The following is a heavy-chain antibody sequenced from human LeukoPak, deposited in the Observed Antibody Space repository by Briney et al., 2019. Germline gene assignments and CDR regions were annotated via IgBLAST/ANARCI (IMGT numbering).Heavy chain of an antibody. Sequence: GGSLRLSRAASGFTFSSYSMDWVRQAPGKGLEWVAFIRYDGSNKYYADSVKGRFTISRDNSKNTLYLQMNSLRAEDTAVYYCAIKTKGDYWGQGTLVTVSS. V-gene: IGHV3-30*02. D-gene: IGHD1-14*01. J-gene: IGHJ4*02. CDR3: AIKTKGDY. CDR1: GFTFSSYS. CDR2: IRYDGSNK.